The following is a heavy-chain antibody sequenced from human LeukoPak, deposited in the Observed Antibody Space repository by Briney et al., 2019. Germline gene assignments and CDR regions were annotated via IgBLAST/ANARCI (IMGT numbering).Heavy chain of an antibody. CDR3: ARDRGAYYYGSGSYFDY. V-gene: IGHV3-48*04. CDR2: ISSSSSTI. J-gene: IGHJ4*02. CDR1: GFTFSSYS. Sequence: GGSLRLSCAASGFTFSSYSMNWVRQAPGKGLEWVSYISSSSSTIYYADSMKGRFTISSDNAKNTLYSQMNSLRAEDTAVYYCARDRGAYYYGSGSYFDYWGQGTLVTVSS. D-gene: IGHD3-10*01.